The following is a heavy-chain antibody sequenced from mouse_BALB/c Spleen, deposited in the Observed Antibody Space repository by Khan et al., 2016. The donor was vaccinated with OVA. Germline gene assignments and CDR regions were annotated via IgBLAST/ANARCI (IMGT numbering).Heavy chain of an antibody. Sequence: QIQLVQSGPELKKPGETVKISCKASGYTFKNHGMNWVKQAQGKGLKWMGWINTYTGEPTSVEDFKGRFAFSLETSASTSYLQINNLKNEDTATYFCARPPFFSYVMVYWGQGTSGTGSS. CDR3: ARPPFFSYVMVY. CDR1: GYTFKNHG. V-gene: IGHV9-3-1*01. J-gene: IGHJ4*01. CDR2: INTYTGEP.